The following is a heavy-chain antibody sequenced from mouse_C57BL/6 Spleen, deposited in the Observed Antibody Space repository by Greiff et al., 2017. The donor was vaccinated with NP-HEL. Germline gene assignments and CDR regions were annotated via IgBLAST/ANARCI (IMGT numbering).Heavy chain of an antibody. V-gene: IGHV1-50*01. CDR3: ARGGFGDYGSSRYYYAMDY. Sequence: QVQLQQPGAELVKPGASVKLSCKASGYTFTSYWMQWVKQRPGQGLEWIGEIDPSDSYTNYNQKFKGKATLTVDTSSSTAYMQRSSLTSEDSAVYYCARGGFGDYGSSRYYYAMDYWGQGTSVTVSS. CDR1: GYTFTSYW. J-gene: IGHJ4*01. D-gene: IGHD1-1*01. CDR2: IDPSDSYT.